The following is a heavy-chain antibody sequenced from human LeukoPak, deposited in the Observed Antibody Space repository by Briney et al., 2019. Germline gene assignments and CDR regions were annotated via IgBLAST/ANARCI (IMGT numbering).Heavy chain of an antibody. D-gene: IGHD2-2*03. J-gene: IGHJ4*02. V-gene: IGHV3-23*01. CDR3: AKDSHWILFDD. CDR2: IGGSGTRT. CDR1: GFTFTAYG. Sequence: GGSLRLSCSASGFTFTAYGMNWVRQAPGKGLEWVSGIGGSGTRTYYADSVKGRFTISRDNSKNTLYLQMNSLRDEDTAVYYCAKDSHWILFDDWGQGTLVTVSS.